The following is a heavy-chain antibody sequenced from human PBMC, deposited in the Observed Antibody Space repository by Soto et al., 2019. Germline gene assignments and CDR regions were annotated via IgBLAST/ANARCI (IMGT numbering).Heavy chain of an antibody. Sequence: VASVKVSCKASGYMFTGFYLHWVRQAPGQGLEWMGWMNPNSGNTGYAQKFQGRVSMTRNTSITTAYLELSSLRSDDTAIYYCARMATSGTLNWFDPWGQGTLVTVSS. J-gene: IGHJ5*02. CDR3: ARMATSGTLNWFDP. CDR1: GYMFTGFY. CDR2: MNPNSGNT. V-gene: IGHV1-8*01.